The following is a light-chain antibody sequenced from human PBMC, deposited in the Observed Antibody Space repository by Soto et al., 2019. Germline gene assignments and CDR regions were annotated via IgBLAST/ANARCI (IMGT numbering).Light chain of an antibody. J-gene: IGKJ2*01. CDR1: QTVGTN. CDR2: GTS. V-gene: IGKV3-15*01. Sequence: EIVMTQSPDTLSVSPGERATLSCRASQTVGTNLSWYQQRPGQAPRLLIHGTSTRAADIPARFSGSGSGTELTLTINSLKSEDFEISSCQQYNQCPTMSTFGQGTKLEMK. CDR3: QQYNQCPTMST.